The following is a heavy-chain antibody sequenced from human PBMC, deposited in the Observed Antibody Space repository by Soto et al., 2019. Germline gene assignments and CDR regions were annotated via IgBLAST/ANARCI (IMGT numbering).Heavy chain of an antibody. CDR1: GFTFSSYS. CDR2: ISSSSSYI. V-gene: IGHV3-21*01. CDR3: ARGGSIAARSAWFDP. Sequence: PGGALRLSCAASGFTFSSYSMNWVPQAPGKGLEWVSSISSSSSYIYYADSVKGRFTISRDNAKNSLYLQMNSLRAEDTAVYYCARGGSIAARSAWFDPWGQGTLVTVSS. J-gene: IGHJ5*02. D-gene: IGHD6-6*01.